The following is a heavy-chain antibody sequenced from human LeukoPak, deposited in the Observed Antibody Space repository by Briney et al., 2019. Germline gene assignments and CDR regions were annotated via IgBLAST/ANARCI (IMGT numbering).Heavy chain of an antibody. J-gene: IGHJ6*02. CDR3: ARGELRYFDWLLSASDYYYGMDV. V-gene: IGHV7-4-1*02. CDR2: INTNTGNP. D-gene: IGHD3-9*01. CDR1: GYTFTSYA. Sequence: GASVKVSCKASGYTFTSYAMNWVRQAPGQGLEWMGWINTNTGNPTYAQGFTGRFVFSLDTSVSTAYLQISSLKAEDTAVYYCARGELRYFDWLLSASDYYYGMDVWGQGTTVTVSS.